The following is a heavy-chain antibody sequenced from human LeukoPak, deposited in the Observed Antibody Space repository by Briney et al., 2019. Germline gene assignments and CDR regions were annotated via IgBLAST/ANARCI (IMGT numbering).Heavy chain of an antibody. Sequence: PGGSLRLSCAASGFTFSFFAMHWVRQAPGKGLEYLSSISSNGGTTYYADSVKGRFTISRDNSKNTLYLQTGSLRTEDMAVYYCVRDLWNGGFWSQGTLVTVSS. V-gene: IGHV3-64*02. CDR2: ISSNGGTT. CDR3: VRDLWNGGF. J-gene: IGHJ4*02. CDR1: GFTFSFFA. D-gene: IGHD1-1*01.